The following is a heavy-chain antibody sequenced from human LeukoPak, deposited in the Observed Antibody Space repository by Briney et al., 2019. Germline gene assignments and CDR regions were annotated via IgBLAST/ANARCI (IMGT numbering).Heavy chain of an antibody. CDR3: ARDLFGSGSFYGF. D-gene: IGHD3-10*01. Sequence: GGSQRLSCAASGFTFSTYSMNWVRQAPGKGLEWVSTITSSSAYIYYADSVKGRFTISRDNAKNSLYLQMNSLRAEDTAVYYCARDLFGSGSFYGFWGRGTLVTVSS. J-gene: IGHJ1*01. CDR1: GFTFSTYS. V-gene: IGHV3-21*06. CDR2: ITSSSAYI.